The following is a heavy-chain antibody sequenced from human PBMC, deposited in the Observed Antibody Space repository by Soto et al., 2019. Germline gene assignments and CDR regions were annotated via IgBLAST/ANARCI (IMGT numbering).Heavy chain of an antibody. CDR1: GGTFSSYA. Sequence: SVKVSCKASGGTFSSYAISWVRQAPGQGLGWMGGIIPIFGTANYAQKFQGRVTITADESTSTAYMELSSLRSEDTAVYYCARGGYYYDSSGYPYYYYYGMDVWGQGTTVTVSS. CDR3: ARGGYYYDSSGYPYYYYYGMDV. J-gene: IGHJ6*02. D-gene: IGHD3-22*01. V-gene: IGHV1-69*13. CDR2: IIPIFGTA.